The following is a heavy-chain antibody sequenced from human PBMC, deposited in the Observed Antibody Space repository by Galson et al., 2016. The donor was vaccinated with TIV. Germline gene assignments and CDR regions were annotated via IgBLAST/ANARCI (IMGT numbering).Heavy chain of an antibody. D-gene: IGHD2-21*01. CDR3: ARRGGSDSPARAFDI. CDR1: RYNFITYW. Sequence: QSGAEVKETGESLKISCKGSRYNFITYWIGWARQMPGKGLEWMGIIFPSDSDTRYSPSFEGQVTISADKSASTISLQWTSLKTSDSGIYYCARRGGSDSPARAFDIWGQGTMVTVSS. J-gene: IGHJ3*02. V-gene: IGHV5-51*01. CDR2: IFPSDSDT.